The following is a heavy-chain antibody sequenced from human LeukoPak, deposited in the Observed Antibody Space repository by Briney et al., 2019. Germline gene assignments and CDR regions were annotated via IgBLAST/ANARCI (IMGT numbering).Heavy chain of an antibody. CDR2: MSGSGGST. Sequence: PGGSLRLSCAGSGFTFSNYAMNWVRQAPGKGLEWVSTMSGSGGSTYYADSVKGRFTISRDNSKNTLYLQMNSLRAEDTAVYYCAKDRQKFIWFGESGWFDPWGQGTLVTVSS. CDR3: AKDRQKFIWFGESGWFDP. J-gene: IGHJ5*02. D-gene: IGHD3-10*01. CDR1: GFTFSNYA. V-gene: IGHV3-23*01.